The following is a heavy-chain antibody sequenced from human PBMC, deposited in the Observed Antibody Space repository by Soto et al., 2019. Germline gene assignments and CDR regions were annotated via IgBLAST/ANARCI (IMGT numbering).Heavy chain of an antibody. V-gene: IGHV4-59*01. CDR1: GGSISSYY. D-gene: IGHD1-26*01. CDR2: IYYSGST. CDR3: AREIVRSGSYDYYDY. Sequence: SETLSLTCTVSGGSISSYYWSWIRQPPGKGLEWIGYIYYSGSTNYNPSLKSRVTISVDTSKNQFSLKLSSVTAADTAVYYCAREIVRSGSYDYYDYWGQGTLVTVSS. J-gene: IGHJ4*02.